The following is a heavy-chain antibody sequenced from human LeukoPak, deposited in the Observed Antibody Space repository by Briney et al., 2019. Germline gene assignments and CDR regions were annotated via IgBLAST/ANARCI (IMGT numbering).Heavy chain of an antibody. Sequence: GGSLRLSCAASGFTFSSYAMHWVRQAPGKGLEYVSAISSNGGSTYYANSVKGRFTISRDNSKNTLYLQMGSLRAEDMAVYYCARGGSYYVSSGYSEWGQGTLVTVSS. D-gene: IGHD3-22*01. CDR2: ISSNGGST. J-gene: IGHJ4*02. CDR1: GFTFSSYA. CDR3: ARGGSYYVSSGYSE. V-gene: IGHV3-64*01.